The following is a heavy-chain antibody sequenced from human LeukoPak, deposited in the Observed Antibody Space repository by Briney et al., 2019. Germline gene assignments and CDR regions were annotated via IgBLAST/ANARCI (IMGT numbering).Heavy chain of an antibody. CDR2: INGCCASV. V-gene: IGHV3-23*01. CDR1: GYTFANFA. D-gene: IGHD3-10*01. CDR3: AKSPDVVIKAVGTTFDS. Sequence: GGSLRLSCVASGYTFANFAMSGVRQSPEKGLDGVSTINGCCASVYCPESLRGRFSIARDNSNNPVYMQRTSLGVDDTALYFCAKSPDVVIKAVGTTFDSWGQGTPVIVSA. J-gene: IGHJ4*02.